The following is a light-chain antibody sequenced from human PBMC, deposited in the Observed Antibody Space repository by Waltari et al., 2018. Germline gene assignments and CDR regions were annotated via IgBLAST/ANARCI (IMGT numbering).Light chain of an antibody. V-gene: IGKV1-39*01. CDR3: QQGNSNAFT. CDR1: QGISSY. CDR2: YAN. Sequence: DIQMSQSPSSLSASVGDRVTITCRASQGISSYLNWYQQKPGKAPKLLIYYANSLASGVPSRFSGSGSGTEFTLTISSLQPEDFASYYCQQGNSNAFTFGPGTKLDIK. J-gene: IGKJ3*01.